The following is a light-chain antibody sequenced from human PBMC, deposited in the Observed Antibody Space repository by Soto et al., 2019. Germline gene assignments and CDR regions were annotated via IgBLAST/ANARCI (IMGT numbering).Light chain of an antibody. Sequence: EIIMTQSPATLSVSPGEGAPLSCRTSHSISTNLAWYQHKRGQSPRLLVYGVSTRATGVPARFSGSGSGAEFTLSISSLQSEDFAVYYCQQYNSWPTFGGGTKVEIK. V-gene: IGKV3-15*01. CDR2: GVS. CDR1: HSISTN. J-gene: IGKJ4*01. CDR3: QQYNSWPT.